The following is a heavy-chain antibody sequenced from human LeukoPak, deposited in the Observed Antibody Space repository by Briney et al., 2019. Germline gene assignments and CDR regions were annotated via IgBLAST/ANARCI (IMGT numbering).Heavy chain of an antibody. CDR2: IYYSGST. CDR1: GGSISSYY. J-gene: IGHJ5*02. V-gene: IGHV4-59*08. CDR3: ARQYGSINWFDP. Sequence: PSETLSLTCTVSGGSISSYYWSWIRQPPGKGLEWIGYIYYSGSTNYNPSLMSRVTISVDTSKNQFSLKLSSVTAADTAVYYCARQYGSINWFDPWGQGTLVTVSS. D-gene: IGHD6-19*01.